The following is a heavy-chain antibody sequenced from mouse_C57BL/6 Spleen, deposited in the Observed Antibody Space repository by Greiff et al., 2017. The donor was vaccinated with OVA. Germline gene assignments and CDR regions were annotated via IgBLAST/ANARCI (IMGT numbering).Heavy chain of an antibody. CDR3: AKRGRNDNFDY. Sequence: VQLQQPGAELVKPGASVKLSCKASGYTFTSYWMHWVKQRPGQGLEWIGMIHPNSGSTNYNEKFKSKATLTVDKSSSTAYMQLSSLTSEDSAVYYCAKRGRNDNFDYWGQGTTLTVSS. D-gene: IGHD2-12*01. V-gene: IGHV1-64*01. CDR2: IHPNSGST. J-gene: IGHJ2*01. CDR1: GYTFTSYW.